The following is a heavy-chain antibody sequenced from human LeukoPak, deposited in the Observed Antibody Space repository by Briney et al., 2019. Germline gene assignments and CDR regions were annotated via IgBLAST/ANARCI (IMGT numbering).Heavy chain of an antibody. CDR1: GGSISSGVYY. V-gene: IGHV4-31*03. CDR3: ARVPTAAGAFDI. J-gene: IGHJ3*02. CDR2: IYYSGST. Sequence: PSETLSLTCTVSGGSISSGVYYWSWIRQHPGKGLEWIGYIYYSGSTYYNPSLKSRVTISVDTSKNQFSLKLSSVTAADTAVYYCARVPTAAGAFDIWGQGTMVTVSS. D-gene: IGHD2-15*01.